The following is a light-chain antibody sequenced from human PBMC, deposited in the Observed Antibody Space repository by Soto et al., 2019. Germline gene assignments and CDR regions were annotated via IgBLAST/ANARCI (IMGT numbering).Light chain of an antibody. V-gene: IGKV3-20*01. CDR1: QSVSSSY. CDR3: QQYGSSPIT. Sequence: EMVLTQSPGTLSLSPGERATLSCRASQSVSSSYLAWYQQKPGQAPRLPIYDAATRATGIPDRFSGSGSGTNFTLTITRLEPEDFAVYYCQQYGSSPITFGQGTRLEIK. J-gene: IGKJ5*01. CDR2: DAA.